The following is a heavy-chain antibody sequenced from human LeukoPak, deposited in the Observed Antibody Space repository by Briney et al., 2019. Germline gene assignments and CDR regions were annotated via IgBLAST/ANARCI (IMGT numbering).Heavy chain of an antibody. V-gene: IGHV3-30*02. Sequence: PGGSLRLSCGASGFTFSNYGMLWVRQAPGKGLDWVAFIRYDGNNKLYADSVKGRFTISRDNSKNTLYLHINSLRAEDTAVYFCTRARDSGGYRNFDYWGQGTLVTVSS. J-gene: IGHJ4*02. D-gene: IGHD4-23*01. CDR3: TRARDSGGYRNFDY. CDR1: GFTFSNYG. CDR2: IRYDGNNK.